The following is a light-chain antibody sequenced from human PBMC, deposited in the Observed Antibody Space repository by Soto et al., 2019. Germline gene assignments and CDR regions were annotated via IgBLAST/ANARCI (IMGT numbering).Light chain of an antibody. J-gene: IGKJ1*01. CDR3: QQCGSSPS. CDR1: QSVSSSY. CDR2: DTS. Sequence: EIVLTQSPGTLSLSPGERATLSCRASQSVSSSYLSWYQQKPGQAPRLLIYDTSSRSTGIPDRFSGSGSGKDFTLAISRLEPEDFAVYYYQQCGSSPSFGQGTKVELK. V-gene: IGKV3-20*01.